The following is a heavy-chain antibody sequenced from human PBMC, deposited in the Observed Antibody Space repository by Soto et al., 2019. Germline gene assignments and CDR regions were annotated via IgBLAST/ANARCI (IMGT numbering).Heavy chain of an antibody. V-gene: IGHV3-23*01. J-gene: IGHJ4*02. CDR2: ISGSGGST. CDR1: GFTFSSYA. CDR3: AKIRQAHYYGSGSYYN. Sequence: GGSLRLSCAASGFTFSSYAMSWVRQAPGKGLEWVSAISGSGGSTYYADSVKGRFTISRDNSKNTLYLQMNSLRAEDTAVYYCAKIRQAHYYGSGSYYNWGQGTLVTVSS. D-gene: IGHD3-10*01.